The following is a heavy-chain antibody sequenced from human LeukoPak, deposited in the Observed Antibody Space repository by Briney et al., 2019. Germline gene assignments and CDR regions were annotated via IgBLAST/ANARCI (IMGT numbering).Heavy chain of an antibody. CDR3: AREITVFGGHFDS. V-gene: IGHV4-31*03. CDR1: GDSLSSGGYY. D-gene: IGHD3-3*01. J-gene: IGHJ4*02. CDR2: IYYGGST. Sequence: SETLSLTCTVSGDSLSSGGYYWTWVRQHPGKGLEWIGYIYYGGSTYYNPSLKSRAAISIDRSQNQFSLKLGSVTAADTAVYYCAREITVFGGHFDSWGQGTLVTVSS.